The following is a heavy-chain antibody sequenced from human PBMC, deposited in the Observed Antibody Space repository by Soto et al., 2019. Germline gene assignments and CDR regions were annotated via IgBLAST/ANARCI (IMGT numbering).Heavy chain of an antibody. V-gene: IGHV4-4*02. J-gene: IGHJ5*02. Sequence: PSATLSLTCAVSGGSISSSNWWSWVRQPPGKGLEWIGEIYHSGSTNYNPSLKSRVTISVDKSKNQFSLKLSSVTAADTAVFYCARVCTMIVVEYNWFDPWGQGTLVTVSS. CDR3: ARVCTMIVVEYNWFDP. CDR2: IYHSGST. D-gene: IGHD3-22*01. CDR1: GGSISSSNW.